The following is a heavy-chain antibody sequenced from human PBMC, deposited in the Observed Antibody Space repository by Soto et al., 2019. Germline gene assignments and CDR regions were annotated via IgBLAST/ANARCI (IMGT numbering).Heavy chain of an antibody. Sequence: QVQLVESGGGVVQPGRSLRLSCAASGFSFSNYPMHWVRLAPGKGLELVAVIWYDESKIYYADSVKGRFTISRDNSENTLYLQMNSLSAEDTAMYYCAKTFFLRGGGELFDYWGQGTLVTVSS. CDR3: AKTFFLRGGGELFDY. J-gene: IGHJ4*02. CDR2: IWYDESKI. D-gene: IGHD3-10*01. V-gene: IGHV3-33*06. CDR1: GFSFSNYP.